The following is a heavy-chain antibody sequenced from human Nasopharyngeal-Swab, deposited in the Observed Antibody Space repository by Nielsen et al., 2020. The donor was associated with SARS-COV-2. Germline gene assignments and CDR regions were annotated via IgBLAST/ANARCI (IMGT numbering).Heavy chain of an antibody. CDR3: TKDAYSSSSRMLH. CDR2: ISWNGGNI. J-gene: IGHJ1*01. Sequence: SLKISCAASGFTFDDYAMHWVRQVPGKGLEWVSGISWNGGNIGYADSVKGRFSISRDNAKNSLYLEMNNLRPEDTAIYYCTKDAYSSSSRMLHWGQGTLVSVSP. V-gene: IGHV3-9*01. D-gene: IGHD6-6*01. CDR1: GFTFDDYA.